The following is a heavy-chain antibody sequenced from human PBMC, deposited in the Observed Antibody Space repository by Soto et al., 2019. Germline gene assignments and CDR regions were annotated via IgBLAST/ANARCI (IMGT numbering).Heavy chain of an antibody. V-gene: IGHV3-21*01. CDR1: GFTFSSYS. CDR2: ISSSSSYI. J-gene: IGHJ4*02. Sequence: GSLRLSCAASGFTFSSYSMNWVRQAPGKGLEWVSSISSSSSYIYYADSVKGRFTISRDNAKNSLYLQMNSLRAEDTAVYYCARDQAGIAVAGTGLFDYWGQGTLVTVSS. D-gene: IGHD6-19*01. CDR3: ARDQAGIAVAGTGLFDY.